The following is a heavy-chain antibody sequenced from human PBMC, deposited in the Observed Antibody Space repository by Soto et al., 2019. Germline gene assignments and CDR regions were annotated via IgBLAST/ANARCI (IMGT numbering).Heavy chain of an antibody. CDR1: GGTFSSYA. V-gene: IGHV1-69*12. CDR3: ARGGVVLVPAAMGWFDP. Sequence: QVPLVQSGAEVKKPGSSVKVSCKASGGTFSSYAISWVRQAPGQGLEWMGGIIPIFGTANYAQKFQGRVTITADESTSTAYMELSSLRSEDTAVYYCARGGVVLVPAAMGWFDPWGQGTLVTVSS. D-gene: IGHD2-2*01. J-gene: IGHJ5*02. CDR2: IIPIFGTA.